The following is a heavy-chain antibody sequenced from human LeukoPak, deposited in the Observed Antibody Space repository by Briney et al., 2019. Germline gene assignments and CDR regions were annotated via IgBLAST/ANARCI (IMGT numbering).Heavy chain of an antibody. D-gene: IGHD6-19*01. Sequence: GGSLRLSCAASGFTFSSYAMHWVCQAPGKGLEWVAVISYDGSNKYYADSVKGRFTISRDNSKNTLYLQMNSLRAEDTAVYYCARDRDSSGWFDYWGQGTLVTVSS. V-gene: IGHV3-30*04. CDR1: GFTFSSYA. CDR2: ISYDGSNK. J-gene: IGHJ4*02. CDR3: ARDRDSSGWFDY.